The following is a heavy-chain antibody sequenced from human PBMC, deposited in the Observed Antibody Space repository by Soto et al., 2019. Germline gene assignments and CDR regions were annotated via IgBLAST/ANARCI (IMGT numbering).Heavy chain of an antibody. Sequence: GSSVKGSCKASGYTFTGYYMHWVRQAPGQGLEWMGWINPNSGGTNYAQKFQGWVTMTRDTSISTAYMELSRLRSDDTAVYYCARSSISSIAARAWGYYFDYWGQGTLVTVSS. D-gene: IGHD6-6*01. J-gene: IGHJ4*02. CDR2: INPNSGGT. CDR1: GYTFTGYY. V-gene: IGHV1-2*04. CDR3: ARSSISSIAARAWGYYFDY.